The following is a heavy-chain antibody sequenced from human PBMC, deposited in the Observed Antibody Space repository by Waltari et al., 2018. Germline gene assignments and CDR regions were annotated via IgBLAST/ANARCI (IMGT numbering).Heavy chain of an antibody. CDR1: GSPFTGYY. J-gene: IGHJ6*02. CDR3: ARGGPTIYYYGMAV. Sequence: QVQLVQSGAEVKKPGASVKVSCKASGSPFTGYYMNWVRPAPGQGLEWMGRINPNSGGTNYAQKFQGRVTMTRDTSISTAYMELSRLRSDDTAVYYCARGGPTIYYYGMAVCGQGTTVTVSS. CDR2: INPNSGGT. V-gene: IGHV1-2*06.